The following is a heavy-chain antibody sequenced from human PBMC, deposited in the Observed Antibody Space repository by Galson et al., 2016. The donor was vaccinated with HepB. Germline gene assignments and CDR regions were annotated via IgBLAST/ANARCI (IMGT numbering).Heavy chain of an antibody. CDR3: AAYNYDSTY. D-gene: IGHD3-22*01. V-gene: IGHV4-31*03. Sequence: TLSLTCTVSGGSISSGGYYWSWNRQHPGQGLEWIGYIYYTGNTDYDPSLKSRVSISVDTSKNQFSLKLSSVTAADTAVYYCAAYNYDSTYWGQGTLVTVSS. J-gene: IGHJ4*02. CDR2: IYYTGNT. CDR1: GGSISSGGYY.